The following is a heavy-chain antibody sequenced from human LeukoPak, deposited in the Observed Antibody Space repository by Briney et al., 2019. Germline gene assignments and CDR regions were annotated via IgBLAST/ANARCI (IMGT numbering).Heavy chain of an antibody. CDR1: GGSISSSNW. V-gene: IGHV4-4*02. J-gene: IGHJ4*02. Sequence: PSETLSLTCAVSGGSISSSNWWSWVRQPPGKGLEWIGEIYHSGSTNYNSSLKSRVTISVDKSKNQFSLKLNSVTAADTAVYYCARVSWGSVAGTDYWGQGTLVTVSS. CDR3: ARVSWGSVAGTDY. D-gene: IGHD6-19*01. CDR2: IYHSGST.